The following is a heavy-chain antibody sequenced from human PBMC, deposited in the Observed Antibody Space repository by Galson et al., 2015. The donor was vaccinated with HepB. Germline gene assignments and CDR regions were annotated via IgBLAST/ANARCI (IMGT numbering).Heavy chain of an antibody. D-gene: IGHD3-22*01. CDR1: GFTFSSYW. J-gene: IGHJ6*02. Sequence: SLRLSCAASGFTFSSYWMSWVRQAPGKGLEWVANIKQDGSEKYYVDSVKGRFTISRDNAKNSLYLQMNSLRAEDTAVYYCARDFLAPQPPDTMIEQDVWGQGTTVTVSS. V-gene: IGHV3-7*03. CDR3: ARDFLAPQPPDTMIEQDV. CDR2: IKQDGSEK.